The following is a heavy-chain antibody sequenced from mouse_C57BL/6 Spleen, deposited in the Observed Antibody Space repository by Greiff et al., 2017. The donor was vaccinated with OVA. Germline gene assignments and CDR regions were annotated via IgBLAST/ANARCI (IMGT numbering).Heavy chain of an antibody. CDR3: AREGSYDLYFDY. Sequence: VQLKESEGGLVQPGSSMKLSCTASGFTFSDYYMAWVRQVPEKGLEWVANINYDGSSTYYLDSLKSRFIISRDNAKNILYLQMSSLKSEDTATYYCAREGSYDLYFDYWGQGTTLTVSS. V-gene: IGHV5-16*01. D-gene: IGHD2-12*01. J-gene: IGHJ2*01. CDR1: GFTFSDYY. CDR2: INYDGSST.